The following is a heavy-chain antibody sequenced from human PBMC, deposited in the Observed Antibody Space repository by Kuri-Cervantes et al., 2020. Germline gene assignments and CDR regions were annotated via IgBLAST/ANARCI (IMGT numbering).Heavy chain of an antibody. J-gene: IGHJ4*02. D-gene: IGHD2-15*01. CDR1: GFTFSTYS. CDR3: AKPARRYCSGGSCYPFDY. V-gene: IGHV3-48*01. CDR2: ISISTTTI. Sequence: GGSLRLSCVASGFTFSTYSMNWVRQAPGKGLEWVSYISISTTTIYYADSVEGRFTISRDNAKNSVYLQMNSLRGEDTAVYYCAKPARRYCSGGSCYPFDYWGQGTLVTVSS.